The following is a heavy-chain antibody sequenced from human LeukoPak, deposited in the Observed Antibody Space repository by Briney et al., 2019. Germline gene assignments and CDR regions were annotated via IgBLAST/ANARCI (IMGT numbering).Heavy chain of an antibody. J-gene: IGHJ5*02. CDR1: GFTFSSYS. V-gene: IGHV3-7*01. CDR2: IQPDGSEQ. Sequence: GGSLRLSCAASGFTFSSYSMNWVRQAPGKGLEWVGNIQPDGSEQYPVDSVKGRFTISRDNARNSLFLQMNSLRVEDTAVYYCASQSYAGFDPWGQGTLVTVSS. D-gene: IGHD3-16*01. CDR3: ASQSYAGFDP.